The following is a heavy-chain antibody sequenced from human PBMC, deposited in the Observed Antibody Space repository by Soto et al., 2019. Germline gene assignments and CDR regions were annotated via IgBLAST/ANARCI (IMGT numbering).Heavy chain of an antibody. CDR2: IIPIFGTA. J-gene: IGHJ6*02. CDR1: GGTFSSYA. CDR3: AKGLFAAGGVKSHYYGMDV. Sequence: VASVKVSCKASGGTFSSYAISWVRQAPGQGLEWMGGIIPIFGTANYAKKFQGRVTITADESTSTAYMELSSLRSEDTAVYYCAKGLFAAGGVKSHYYGMDVWGQGTTVTVSS. D-gene: IGHD6-13*01. V-gene: IGHV1-69*13.